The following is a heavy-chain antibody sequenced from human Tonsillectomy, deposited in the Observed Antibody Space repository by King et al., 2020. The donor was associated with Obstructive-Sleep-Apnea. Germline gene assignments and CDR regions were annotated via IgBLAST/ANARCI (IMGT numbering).Heavy chain of an antibody. CDR3: ARDNVTGDSSGADAFDI. J-gene: IGHJ3*02. CDR2: ISSSSSTI. V-gene: IGHV3-48*01. CDR1: GFTFSSYS. Sequence: VQLVESGGGLVQPGGSLRLSCAASGFTFSSYSMNWVRQAPGKGLEWVSYISSSSSTIYYADSVKGRFTISRDNAKNSLYLQMNSLRAEDTAVYYCARDNVTGDSSGADAFDIWGQETIVTVSS. D-gene: IGHD3-22*01.